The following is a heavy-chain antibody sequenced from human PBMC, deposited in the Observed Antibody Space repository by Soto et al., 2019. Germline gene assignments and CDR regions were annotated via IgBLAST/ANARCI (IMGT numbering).Heavy chain of an antibody. Sequence: QVQLQESGPGLVKPSQTLSFTCTVSGGSISDGAYYWSWIRQPPRKGLEWIGHIYNSGNTYNNPSLRSRLTISLDTSKSQFSLNLNSVTAADTAVYYCASELSGNKVEQWGHRTLVTVSS. V-gene: IGHV4-30-4*01. CDR3: ASELSGNKVEQ. CDR1: GGSISDGAYY. CDR2: IYNSGNT. D-gene: IGHD6-13*01. J-gene: IGHJ4*01.